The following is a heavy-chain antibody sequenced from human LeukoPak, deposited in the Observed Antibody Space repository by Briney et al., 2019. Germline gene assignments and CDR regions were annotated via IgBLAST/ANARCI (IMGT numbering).Heavy chain of an antibody. CDR2: VHTSGHT. CDR1: GASITDYY. D-gene: IGHD3-16*01. CDR3: AGGGDYETVNVSLPYRHQFYYYMDV. Sequence: SETLSLTCTVSGASITDYYWSWVRQPAGAGLEWIGRVHTSGHTNYNPSLKTRVTMSVDTSRNLFPLKVGSATAADTAVYYCAGGGDYETVNVSLPYRHQFYYYMDVWGKGTTVTVSS. V-gene: IGHV4-4*07. J-gene: IGHJ6*03.